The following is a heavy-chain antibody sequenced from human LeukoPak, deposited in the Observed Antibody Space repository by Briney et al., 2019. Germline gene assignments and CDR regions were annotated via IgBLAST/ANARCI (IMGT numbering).Heavy chain of an antibody. CDR3: ARQWVRFHPIGPFDY. CDR1: GCSISSYY. CDR2: IYTSGST. Sequence: SETLSLTCTVAGCSISSYYWSWIRQPPGKGLEWIGYIYTSGSTNYNTSLKSRVTISVDTSKNPLSLKLSSVAAADTAVYYCARQWVRFHPIGPFDYWGQGTLVTVSS. J-gene: IGHJ4*02. D-gene: IGHD5-12*01. V-gene: IGHV4-4*09.